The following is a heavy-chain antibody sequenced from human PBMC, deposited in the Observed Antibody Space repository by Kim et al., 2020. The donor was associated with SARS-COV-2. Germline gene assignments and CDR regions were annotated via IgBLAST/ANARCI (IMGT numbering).Heavy chain of an antibody. Sequence: GGSLRLSCAASGFTFSSYSMNWVRQAPGKGLEWVSSISSSSYIYYADSVKGRFTISRDNAKNSLYLQMNSLRAEDTAVYYCARDNDSSGYHGYFQHWGQGTLVTVSS. CDR3: ARDNDSSGYHGYFQH. CDR2: ISSSSYI. D-gene: IGHD3-22*01. V-gene: IGHV3-21*01. J-gene: IGHJ1*01. CDR1: GFTFSSYS.